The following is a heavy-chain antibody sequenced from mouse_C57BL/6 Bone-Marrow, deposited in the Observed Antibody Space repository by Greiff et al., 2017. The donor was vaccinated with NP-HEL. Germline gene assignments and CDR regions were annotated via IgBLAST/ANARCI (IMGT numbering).Heavy chain of an antibody. CDR2: INPSTGGT. J-gene: IGHJ1*03. V-gene: IGHV1-42*01. Sequence: DVKLQESGPELVKPGASVKISCKASGYSFTGYYMNWVKQSPEKSLEWIGEINPSTGGTTYNQKFKAKATLTVDKSSSTAYMQLKSLTSEDSAVYYCARDLYYGSSYRWYFDVWGTGTTVTVSS. D-gene: IGHD1-1*01. CDR1: GYSFTGYY. CDR3: ARDLYYGSSYRWYFDV.